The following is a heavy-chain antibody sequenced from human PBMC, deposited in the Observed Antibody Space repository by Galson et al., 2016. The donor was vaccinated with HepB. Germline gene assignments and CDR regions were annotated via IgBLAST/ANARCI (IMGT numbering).Heavy chain of an antibody. CDR1: GFSLSTSGVG. D-gene: IGHD3-10*01. J-gene: IGHJ4*02. V-gene: IGHV2-5*02. Sequence: PALVKPTQTLTLTCTFSGFSLSTSGVGVGWIRQPPGKTLEWLVVIYWDDDKLYSPSLRSRLTITKDTSKNQVVLTMTNMDPVDTATYYCAKTSVLWFGKLSGFDNWGQGTLVTVAS. CDR2: IYWDDDK. CDR3: AKTSVLWFGKLSGFDN.